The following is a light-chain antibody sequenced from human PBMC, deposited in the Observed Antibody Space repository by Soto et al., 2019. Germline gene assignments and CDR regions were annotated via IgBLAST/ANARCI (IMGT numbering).Light chain of an antibody. CDR1: QGISIN. CDR3: QQLNSYPRT. Sequence: DIQLTQSPSFLSASAGDRVTITCRASQGISINLAWYQQKPGKAPNLLIYDASTLQGGVPSRFSGSGSGTEFTLTISSLQPEDFATYYCQQLNSYPRTFGGGTKVEIK. V-gene: IGKV1-9*01. CDR2: DAS. J-gene: IGKJ4*01.